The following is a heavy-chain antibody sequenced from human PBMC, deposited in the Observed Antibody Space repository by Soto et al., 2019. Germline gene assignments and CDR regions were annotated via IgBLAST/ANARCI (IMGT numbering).Heavy chain of an antibody. Sequence: GGSLRLSCAASGLTFSGHWMTWVRQTPGEGLQWVAAIKPDGSETFYVDSVKGRFTISRDNARNSLFLQMDSLRAEDTAVYYCTSRPSGMTCHAVFDFWRQGTLVTVSS. D-gene: IGHD2-21*02. J-gene: IGHJ4*02. CDR2: IKPDGSET. V-gene: IGHV3-7*03. CDR1: GLTFSGHW. CDR3: TSRPSGMTCHAVFDF.